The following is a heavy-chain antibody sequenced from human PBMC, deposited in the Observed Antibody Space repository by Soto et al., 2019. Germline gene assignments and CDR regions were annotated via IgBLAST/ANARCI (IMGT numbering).Heavy chain of an antibody. J-gene: IGHJ4*02. CDR1: GGSFSGYY. CDR2: VNHGGIS. V-gene: IGHV4-34*01. Sequence: PSETLSLTCAVHGGSFSGYYWDWIRQPPGKGLEWIGEVNHGGISNYNPSLKSRVTISVDTSKNQFSLKLSSVTAADTAVYYCARHVASLTRLVVIPHYFDYWGQGTLVTVSS. CDR3: ARHVASLTRLVVIPHYFDY. D-gene: IGHD3-22*01.